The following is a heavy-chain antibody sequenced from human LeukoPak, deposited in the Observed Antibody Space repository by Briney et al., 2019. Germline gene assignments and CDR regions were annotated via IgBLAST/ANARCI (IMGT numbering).Heavy chain of an antibody. CDR3: ARDNDFWSGYYSFDF. CDR2: IYYSGST. Sequence: SETLSLTCTVSGDSINSAAYYWSWIRQPPGKGLEWIGYIYYSGSTSYNPSLQSRVTISIDTSKNQFSLKLSSVTAADTAVYYCARDNDFWSGYYSFDFWGRETLVTVSS. CDR1: GDSINSAAYY. J-gene: IGHJ4*02. D-gene: IGHD3-3*01. V-gene: IGHV4-31*03.